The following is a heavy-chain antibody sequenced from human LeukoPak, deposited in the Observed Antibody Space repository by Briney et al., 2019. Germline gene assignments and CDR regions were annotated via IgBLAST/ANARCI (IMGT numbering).Heavy chain of an antibody. Sequence: PSETLSLTCTVSGGSISSSSYYWGWIRQPPGKGLEWIGCIYYSGSTNYNPSLKSRVTISVDTSKNQFSLKLSSVTAADTAVYYCARDTSYYDFWRGAGYYYMDVWGKGTTVTVSS. D-gene: IGHD3-3*01. CDR2: IYYSGST. J-gene: IGHJ6*03. CDR3: ARDTSYYDFWRGAGYYYMDV. V-gene: IGHV4-61*01. CDR1: GGSISSSSYY.